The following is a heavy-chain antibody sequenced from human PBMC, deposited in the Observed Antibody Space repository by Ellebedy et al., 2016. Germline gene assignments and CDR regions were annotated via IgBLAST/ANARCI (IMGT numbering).Heavy chain of an antibody. D-gene: IGHD1-26*01. J-gene: IGHJ4*02. Sequence: SETLSLTXAVYGGSFSGYYWSWIRQPPGKGLEWIGEINHRGSTNYNPSLKSRVTISVDTSKNQFSLKLNSVTAADTAVYYCASFSGSYTGYYSDHWGQGTLVTVSS. CDR3: ASFSGSYTGYYSDH. CDR2: INHRGST. V-gene: IGHV4-34*01. CDR1: GGSFSGYY.